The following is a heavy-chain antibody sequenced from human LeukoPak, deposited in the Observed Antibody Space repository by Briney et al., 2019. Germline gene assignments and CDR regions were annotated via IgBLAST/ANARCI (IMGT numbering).Heavy chain of an antibody. J-gene: IGHJ6*02. Sequence: GGSLRLSCAVSGFTLNSNWIHWVRQAPGKGLEWVSSISSSSIYIYYADSVKGRFTISRDNAKNSLYLQMNSLRPEDTAVYYCARERSPIHLPLYGMDVWGQGTTVTVSS. CDR3: ARERSPIHLPLYGMDV. CDR2: ISSSSIYI. V-gene: IGHV3-21*01. CDR1: GFTLNSNW. D-gene: IGHD5-18*01.